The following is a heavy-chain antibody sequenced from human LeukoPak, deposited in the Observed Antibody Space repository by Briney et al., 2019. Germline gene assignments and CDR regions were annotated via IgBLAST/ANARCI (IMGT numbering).Heavy chain of an antibody. CDR2: ISGSGGST. CDR1: GFTFSSYA. V-gene: IGHV3-23*01. J-gene: IGHJ4*02. CDR3: ARDPRGQQLVGFDY. D-gene: IGHD6-13*01. Sequence: GGSLRLSCAASGFTFSSYAMSWVRQAPGKGLEWVSAISGSGGSTYYADSVKGRFTISRDNSKNTLYLQMNSLRAEDTAVYYCARDPRGQQLVGFDYWGQGTLVTVSS.